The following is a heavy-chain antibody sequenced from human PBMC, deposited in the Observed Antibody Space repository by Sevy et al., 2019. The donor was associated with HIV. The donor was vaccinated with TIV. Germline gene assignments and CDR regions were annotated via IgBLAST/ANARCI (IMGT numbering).Heavy chain of an antibody. CDR3: ARDYITMVRGVKEDV. CDR1: GFTFSSYW. V-gene: IGHV3-7*01. J-gene: IGHJ6*02. Sequence: GGSLRLSCAASGFTFSSYWMSLVRQAPGKGLEWVANIKQDGSEKYYVDSVKGRFTISRDNAKNSLYLQMNSLRAEDTAVYYCARDYITMVRGVKEDVWGQGTTVTVSS. D-gene: IGHD3-10*01. CDR2: IKQDGSEK.